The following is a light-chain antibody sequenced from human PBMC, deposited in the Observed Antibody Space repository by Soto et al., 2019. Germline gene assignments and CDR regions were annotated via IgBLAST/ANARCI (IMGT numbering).Light chain of an antibody. J-gene: IGLJ7*01. CDR2: VNSGGSH. CDR3: QTWGTGSAIVV. Sequence: QPVLTQSPSASASLGASVKLTCTLSSGHSNYAIAWHQQQPEKGPRYLMKVNSGGSHIKGDGMPDRFSGSSYGAERYLFISSLQSEDEADYYCQTWGTGSAIVVFGGGTQLTVL. V-gene: IGLV4-69*01. CDR1: SGHSNYA.